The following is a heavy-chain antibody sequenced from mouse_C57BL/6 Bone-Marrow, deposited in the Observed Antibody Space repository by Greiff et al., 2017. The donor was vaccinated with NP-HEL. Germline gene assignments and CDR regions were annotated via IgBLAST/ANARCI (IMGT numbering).Heavy chain of an antibody. V-gene: IGHV1-64*01. CDR1: GYTFTSYW. J-gene: IGHJ4*01. Sequence: VQLQQSGAELVKPGASVKLSCKASGYTFTSYWMHWVKQRPGQGLEWIGMIHPNSGSTNYNEKFKSKATLTVDKSSSTAYMQLSSLTSEESAVYYSAKLTTVVAPYAMDYWGKGTSVTVSS. CDR2: IHPNSGST. CDR3: AKLTTVVAPYAMDY. D-gene: IGHD1-1*01.